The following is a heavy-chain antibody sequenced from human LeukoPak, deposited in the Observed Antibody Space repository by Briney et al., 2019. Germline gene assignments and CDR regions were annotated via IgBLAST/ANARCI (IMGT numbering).Heavy chain of an antibody. D-gene: IGHD2-15*01. CDR1: GFTFSSYT. CDR3: VREMRAGSAFDY. Sequence: PGGSLGLSCAASGFTFSSYTMNWARQAPGKGLEWVSYITSDSSTIYYADSVKGRFTISRDNSKNTLYLQMNSLRAEDTAVYYCVREMRAGSAFDYWGQGTLVTVSS. J-gene: IGHJ4*02. V-gene: IGHV3-48*01. CDR2: ITSDSSTI.